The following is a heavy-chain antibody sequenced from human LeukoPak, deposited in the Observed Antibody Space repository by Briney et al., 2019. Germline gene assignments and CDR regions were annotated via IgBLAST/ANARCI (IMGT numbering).Heavy chain of an antibody. Sequence: SETLSLTCTVSGYSISSGYYWGWIRQPPGKGLEWIGSIYYSGSTYYNPSLKSRVTISVDTSKNQFSLKLSSVTAADTAVYYCARRSSGWSFDYWGQGTLVTVSS. CDR3: ARRSSGWSFDY. J-gene: IGHJ4*02. D-gene: IGHD6-19*01. CDR1: GYSISSGYY. CDR2: IYYSGST. V-gene: IGHV4-38-2*02.